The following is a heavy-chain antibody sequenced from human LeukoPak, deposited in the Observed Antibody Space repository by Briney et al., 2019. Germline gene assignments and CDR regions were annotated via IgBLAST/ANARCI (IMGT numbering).Heavy chain of an antibody. V-gene: IGHV1-69*13. Sequence: GASVKVSCKASGYTFTSHGLSWVRQAPGQGLEWMGGIIPIFGTANYAQKFQGRVTITADESTSTAYMELSSLRSEDTAVYYCARDPDYYDSSGDFDYWGQGTLVTVSS. CDR3: ARDPDYYDSSGDFDY. CDR1: GYTFTSHG. CDR2: IIPIFGTA. J-gene: IGHJ4*02. D-gene: IGHD3-22*01.